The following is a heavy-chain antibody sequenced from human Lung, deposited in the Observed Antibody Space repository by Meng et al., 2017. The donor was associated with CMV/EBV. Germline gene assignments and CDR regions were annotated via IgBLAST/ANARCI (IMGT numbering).Heavy chain of an antibody. D-gene: IGHD2-2*01. V-gene: IGHV1-3*01. Sequence: QVPPVQSGAEVKKPGASVKVSCKASGYSFTTYAMHWVRQAPGQRLEWMGWINAGNGNTKYSEEFQSRVTITRDTAASTAYMELSSLRSEDTAVYYCARTGCSSSSCYDYWGQGTLVTVSS. CDR3: ARTGCSSSSCYDY. CDR2: INAGNGNT. CDR1: GYSFTTYA. J-gene: IGHJ4*02.